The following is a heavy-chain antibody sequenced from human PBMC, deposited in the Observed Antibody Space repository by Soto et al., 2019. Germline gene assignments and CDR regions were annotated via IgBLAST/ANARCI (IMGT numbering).Heavy chain of an antibody. CDR2: IYYSGST. Sequence: SETLSLTCTVSGGSIRSGGYYWSWIRQHPGKGLEWIGYIYYSGSTYYNPSLKSRVTISVDTSKNQFSLRMTSVTAADTAVYYCARDRGPTSYFDYWGQGTLVTVSS. D-gene: IGHD3-10*01. CDR1: GGSIRSGGYY. J-gene: IGHJ4*02. CDR3: ARDRGPTSYFDY. V-gene: IGHV4-31*03.